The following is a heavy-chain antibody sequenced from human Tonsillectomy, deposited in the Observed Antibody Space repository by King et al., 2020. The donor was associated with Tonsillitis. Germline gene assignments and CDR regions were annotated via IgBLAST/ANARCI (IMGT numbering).Heavy chain of an antibody. CDR1: GFTFTDYY. CDR2: IGSITTVT. CDR3: ARHHRLYGMGV. J-gene: IGHJ6*02. V-gene: IGHV3-11*01. Sequence: VQLVESGGGLVKPGASLRLSCAASGFTFTDYYMSWIRQAPGKGLEWVAHIGSITTVTYYADSLKGRFTLSRDNAKNSVSLQMNSLRVEDTAVYFRARHHRLYGMGVWGQGTTVTVSS.